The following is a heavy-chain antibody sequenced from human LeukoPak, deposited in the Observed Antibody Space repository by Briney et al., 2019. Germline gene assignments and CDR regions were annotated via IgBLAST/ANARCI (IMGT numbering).Heavy chain of an antibody. V-gene: IGHV4-59*01. CDR2: IYYSGST. D-gene: IGHD2-2*01. CDR1: GSINNYY. CDR3: ARVVCSSTSCPRGNALDI. Sequence: SETLSLTCTVSGSINNYYWSWIRQPPGKGLEWIGYIYYSGSTNYNPSLKSRVTISVDTSKNQFSLNLSSVTAADTAVYYCARVVCSSTSCPRGNALDIWGQGTMVTVSS. J-gene: IGHJ3*02.